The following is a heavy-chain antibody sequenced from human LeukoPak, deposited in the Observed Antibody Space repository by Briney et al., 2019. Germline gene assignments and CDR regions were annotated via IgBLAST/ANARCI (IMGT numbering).Heavy chain of an antibody. J-gene: IGHJ6*03. CDR2: IYHSGST. Sequence: PSETLSLTCAVSGYSISSGYYWGWIRQPPGKGLEWIGSIYHSGSTYYNPSLKSRVTISVDTSKSQFSLKLSSVTAADTAVYYCASLVGATTYYYYVDVWGKGTTVTVSS. D-gene: IGHD1-26*01. CDR3: ASLVGATTYYYYVDV. CDR1: GYSISSGYY. V-gene: IGHV4-38-2*01.